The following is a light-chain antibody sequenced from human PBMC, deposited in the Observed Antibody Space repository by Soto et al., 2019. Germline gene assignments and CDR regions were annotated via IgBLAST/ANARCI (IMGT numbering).Light chain of an antibody. CDR1: SSDVGGYNY. CDR3: SSYAGSNKRV. J-gene: IGLJ2*01. V-gene: IGLV2-8*01. Sequence: QSALTQPPSASGSPGQSVTISCTGTSSDVGGYNYGSWYQQHPGKAPKLMIYEVSKRPSGVPDRFSGSKSGNTASLTVSGLEVEDEADYYCSSYAGSNKRVFGGGTKVTVL. CDR2: EVS.